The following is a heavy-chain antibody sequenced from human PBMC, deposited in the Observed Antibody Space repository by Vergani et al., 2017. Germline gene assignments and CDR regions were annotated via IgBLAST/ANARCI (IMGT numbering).Heavy chain of an antibody. J-gene: IGHJ4*02. Sequence: QVQLVESGGGVVQPGRSLRLSCAASGFTFSTYGMHWVRQGPGKGLEWVAVIWYDGSNNDYADSVKGRFTISRDNSKNTLYLQMNSLRVEDTAVYYCARDRYGDSWGWSEGTLVTVSS. D-gene: IGHD4-17*01. CDR3: ARDRYGDSWG. V-gene: IGHV3-33*01. CDR2: IWYDGSNN. CDR1: GFTFSTYG.